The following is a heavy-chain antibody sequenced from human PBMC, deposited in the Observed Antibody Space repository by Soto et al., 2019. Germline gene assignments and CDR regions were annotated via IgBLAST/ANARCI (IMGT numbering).Heavy chain of an antibody. J-gene: IGHJ5*02. V-gene: IGHV3-48*03. CDR2: ISSSGSTI. D-gene: IGHD2-2*01. CDR3: ASLDCSSTSCHNWFDP. Sequence: GESLKISCAASGFTFSSYEMNWVRQAPGKGLEWVSYISSSGSTIYYADSVKGRFTISRDNAKNSLYLQMNSLRAEDTAVYYCASLDCSSTSCHNWFDPWGQGTLVTVSS. CDR1: GFTFSSYE.